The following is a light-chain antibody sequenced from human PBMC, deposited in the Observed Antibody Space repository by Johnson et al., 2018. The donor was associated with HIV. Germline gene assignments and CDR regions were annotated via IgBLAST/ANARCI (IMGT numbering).Light chain of an antibody. J-gene: IGLJ1*01. CDR3: GTWDSSLSKV. Sequence: QPVLTQPPSVSAAPRQKVTISCSGSSSNIGNNYVSWYQQLPGTAPKLLIYENNKRPSGIPDRFSGSKSGTSATLGITGLQTGDEADYYGGTWDSSLSKVFGTGTKVTVL. V-gene: IGLV1-51*01. CDR2: ENN. CDR1: SSNIGNNY.